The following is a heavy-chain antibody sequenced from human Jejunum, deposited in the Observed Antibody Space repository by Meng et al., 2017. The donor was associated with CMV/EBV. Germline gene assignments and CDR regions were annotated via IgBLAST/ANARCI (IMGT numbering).Heavy chain of an antibody. CDR3: AGLFQYDILTGSWY. J-gene: IGHJ4*02. D-gene: IGHD3-9*01. CDR1: GGFVSGDYS. Sequence: QVQPQESGPGLVKPSQTLSLTCSVSGGFVSGDYSWSWIRQSPGKGLEWIGYIYNNGNTDYNPSLKSRVSISVDTSKNEVSLTLRSVTAADTAVYYCAGLFQYDILTGSWYWGQGTMVTVSS. V-gene: IGHV4-30-4*08. CDR2: IYNNGNT.